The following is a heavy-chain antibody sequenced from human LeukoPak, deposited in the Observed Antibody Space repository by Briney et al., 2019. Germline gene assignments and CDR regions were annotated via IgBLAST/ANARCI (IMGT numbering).Heavy chain of an antibody. CDR1: GGSISNGDYY. V-gene: IGHV4-30-4*08. D-gene: IGHD4-11*01. CDR3: ARDPAAYSNDAHDFDY. J-gene: IGHJ4*02. Sequence: SETLSLTCTVSGGSISNGDYYWSWIRQPPGKGLEWIGYIYYSGSTYYNPSLKSRVTISVDTSKNQFSLKLSSVTAADTAVYYCARDPAAYSNDAHDFDYWGQGTLVTVSS. CDR2: IYYSGST.